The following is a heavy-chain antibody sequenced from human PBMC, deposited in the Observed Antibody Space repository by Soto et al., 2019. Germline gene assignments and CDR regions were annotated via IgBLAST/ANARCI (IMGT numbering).Heavy chain of an antibody. V-gene: IGHV1-69*06. D-gene: IGHD5-12*01. Sequence: SVKVSCKASGGTFSSYAIGWVRQAPGQGLEWMGGIIPIFGTANYAQKFQGRVTITADKSTSTAYMELSSLRSEDTAVYYCARGHRLPYSGYDFDYWGQGTLVTVSS. CDR1: GGTFSSYA. CDR2: IIPIFGTA. CDR3: ARGHRLPYSGYDFDY. J-gene: IGHJ4*02.